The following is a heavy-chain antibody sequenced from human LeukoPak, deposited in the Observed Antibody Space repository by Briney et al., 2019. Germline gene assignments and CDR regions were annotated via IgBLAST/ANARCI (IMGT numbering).Heavy chain of an antibody. D-gene: IGHD5-24*01. J-gene: IGHJ4*02. CDR3: AREGPRDGYKYYFDY. Sequence: GGSLRLSCAASGFTFSSYSMNWVRQAPGKGLEWVSSISSSSSYIYYADSVKGRFTISRDNAKNSLYLQMNSLGAEDTAVYYCAREGPRDGYKYYFDYWGQGTLVTVSS. CDR2: ISSSSSYI. V-gene: IGHV3-21*01. CDR1: GFTFSSYS.